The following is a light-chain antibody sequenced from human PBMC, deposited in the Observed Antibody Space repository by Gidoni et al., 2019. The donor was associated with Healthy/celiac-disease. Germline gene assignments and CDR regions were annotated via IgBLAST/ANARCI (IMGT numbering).Light chain of an antibody. J-gene: IGKJ3*01. CDR3: QQYGSSPPAGFT. CDR1: QSVSSSY. CDR2: GAS. Sequence: DIVLTQSPGTLSLSPGERATLSCRASQSVSSSYLAWYQQKPGQAPRLLIYGASSRATGIPDRFSGSGSGTDFTLTISRLEPEDFAVYYCQQYGSSPPAGFTFGPGTKVEIK. V-gene: IGKV3-20*01.